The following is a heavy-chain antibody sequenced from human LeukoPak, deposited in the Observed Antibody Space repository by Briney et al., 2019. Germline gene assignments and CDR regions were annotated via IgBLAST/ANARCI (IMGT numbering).Heavy chain of an antibody. CDR3: ATSYSSSWPCFDY. J-gene: IGHJ4*02. CDR2: IYYSGST. D-gene: IGHD6-13*01. Sequence: KPSETLSLTCTVSGGSISSSSFYWGWIRQPPGKGLEWIGSIYYSGSTYYNPSLKSRVTISVDTSKSHFSLKLSSMTAADTAVYYCATSYSSSWPCFDYWGQGTLVTVSS. CDR1: GGSISSSSFY. V-gene: IGHV4-39*07.